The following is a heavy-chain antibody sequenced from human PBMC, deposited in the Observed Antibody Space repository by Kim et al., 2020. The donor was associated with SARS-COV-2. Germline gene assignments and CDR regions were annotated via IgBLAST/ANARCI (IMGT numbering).Heavy chain of an antibody. CDR3: ARDRGGIVVAGWFDP. V-gene: IGHV1-46*01. J-gene: IGHJ5*02. CDR2: INPSGGST. CDR1: GYTFTSYY. Sequence: ASVKVSCKASGYTFTSYYMHWVRQAPGQGLEWMGIINPSGGSTSYAQKFQGRVTMTRDTSTSTVYMELSSLRSEDTAVYYCARDRGGIVVAGWFDPWGQGTLVTVSS. D-gene: IGHD2-15*01.